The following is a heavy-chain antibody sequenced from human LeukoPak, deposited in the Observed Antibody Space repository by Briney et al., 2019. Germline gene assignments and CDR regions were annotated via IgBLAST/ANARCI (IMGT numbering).Heavy chain of an antibody. CDR1: GDSVSSNSAA. J-gene: IGHJ4*02. D-gene: IGHD2-21*02. Sequence: SQTLSLTCAISGDSVSSNSAAWNWIRQSPSRGLEWLGRTYYRSKWYNDYAVSVKSRITINPDTSKNQFSLQLNSVTPEDTAVYYCARGMVMVPATAIGYFDYWGQGTLVTVSS. V-gene: IGHV6-1*01. CDR2: TYYRSKWYN. CDR3: ARGMVMVPATAIGYFDY.